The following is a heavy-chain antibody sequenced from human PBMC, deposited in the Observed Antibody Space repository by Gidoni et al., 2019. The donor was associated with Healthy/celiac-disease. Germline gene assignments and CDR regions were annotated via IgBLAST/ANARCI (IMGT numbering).Heavy chain of an antibody. J-gene: IGHJ4*02. CDR3: AREDGSSSFVDY. CDR2: IYSCGST. Sequence: EVQLVASGGALIQPGGSMRLSCAASGFTVSSNYMSWVGQAPGKGLGWVSVIYSCGSTYYADSGKGRFTISRDNSKNTLYLQMNSLRAEDTAVYYCAREDGSSSFVDYGGQGTLVTVSS. D-gene: IGHD6-6*01. V-gene: IGHV3-53*01. CDR1: GFTVSSNY.